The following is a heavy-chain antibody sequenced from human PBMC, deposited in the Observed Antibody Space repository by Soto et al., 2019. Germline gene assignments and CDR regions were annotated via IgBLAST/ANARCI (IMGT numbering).Heavy chain of an antibody. CDR3: ARHFYDILTGYYPRHIDY. CDR1: GYSFTSYW. J-gene: IGHJ4*02. Sequence: GESLKISCKGSGYSFTSYWIGWVRQMPGKGLEWMGIIYPGDSDTRYSPSFQGQVTISADKSISTAYLQWSSLKASDTAMYYCARHFYDILTGYYPRHIDYWGQGTLVTVSS. D-gene: IGHD3-9*01. CDR2: IYPGDSDT. V-gene: IGHV5-51*01.